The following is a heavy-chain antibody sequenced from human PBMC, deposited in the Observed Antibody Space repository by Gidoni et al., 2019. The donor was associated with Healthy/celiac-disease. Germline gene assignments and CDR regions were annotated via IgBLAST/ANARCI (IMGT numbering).Heavy chain of an antibody. CDR3: ARPRTKFSIAARQGGMDV. V-gene: IGHV1-2*02. Sequence: QVQLVQSGAEVKKPGASVKVSCTASGYTFTGYYMHWVRQAPGQGLEWMGWINPNSGGTNYAQKCQGRVTMTRDTSISTAYMELSRLRSDDTAVYYCARPRTKFSIAARQGGMDVWGQGTTVTVSS. CDR2: INPNSGGT. D-gene: IGHD6-6*01. J-gene: IGHJ6*02. CDR1: GYTFTGYY.